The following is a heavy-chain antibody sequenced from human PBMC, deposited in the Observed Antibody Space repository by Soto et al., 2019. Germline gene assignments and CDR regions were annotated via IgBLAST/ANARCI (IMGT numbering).Heavy chain of an antibody. V-gene: IGHV3-21*01. CDR1: GFTFRTYY. CDR3: ARQYPSSSRHFDH. Sequence: EVELVESWGGLVKPGGSLTLSCAASGFTFRTYYMIWVRQAPGKGLEWVSSISAGSSNIYYAPSVKGRFTISRDNAKNSLYLQINSLRAEDTAVYYCARQYPSSSRHFDHWGQGTLVTVSS. D-gene: IGHD6-6*01. CDR2: ISAGSSNI. J-gene: IGHJ4*02.